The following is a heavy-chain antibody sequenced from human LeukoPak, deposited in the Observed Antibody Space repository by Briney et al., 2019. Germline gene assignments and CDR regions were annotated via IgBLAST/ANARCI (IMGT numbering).Heavy chain of an antibody. V-gene: IGHV1-69*13. CDR3: ARGPYGN. Sequence: ASVKVSCKASGGSFTNCPFHWVRQAPGQGLEWMGGIIPMFGSRDYAQKFQGRLTITADESTTTAYLELSSLRSDDTAVYYCARGPYGNWGQGTLVTVSS. D-gene: IGHD4-17*01. CDR1: GGSFTNCP. CDR2: IIPMFGSR. J-gene: IGHJ4*02.